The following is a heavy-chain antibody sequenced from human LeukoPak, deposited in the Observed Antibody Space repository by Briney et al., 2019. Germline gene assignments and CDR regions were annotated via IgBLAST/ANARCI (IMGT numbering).Heavy chain of an antibody. CDR1: GGSISSSSYY. CDR2: IYYSGST. Sequence: SETLSLTCTVSGGSISSSSYYWDWIRQPPGKGLEWIGSIYYSGSTYYNPSLKSRVTISVNTSKNQFSLKLNSVTAADTAVYYCARYSGSHYAFDIWGQGTMVTVSS. D-gene: IGHD1-26*01. J-gene: IGHJ3*02. V-gene: IGHV4-39*01. CDR3: ARYSGSHYAFDI.